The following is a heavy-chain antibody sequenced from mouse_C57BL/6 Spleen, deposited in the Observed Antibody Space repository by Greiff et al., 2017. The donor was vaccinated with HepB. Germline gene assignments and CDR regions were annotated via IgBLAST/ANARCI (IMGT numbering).Heavy chain of an antibody. CDR2: IYPGSGST. Sequence: QVQLQQSGAELVKPGASVKMSCKASGYTFTSYWITWVKQRPGQGLEWIGDIYPGSGSTNYNEKFKSKATLTVDTSSSTAYMQLSSLRSEDSAVYYCARLLRSYAMDYWGQGTSVTVSS. J-gene: IGHJ4*01. CDR3: ARLLRSYAMDY. V-gene: IGHV1-55*01. CDR1: GYTFTSYW. D-gene: IGHD1-1*01.